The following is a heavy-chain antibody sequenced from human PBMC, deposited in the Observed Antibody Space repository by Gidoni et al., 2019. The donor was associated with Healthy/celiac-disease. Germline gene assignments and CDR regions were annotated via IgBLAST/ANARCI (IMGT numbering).Heavy chain of an antibody. J-gene: IGHJ4*02. CDR3: AREGIPRYSILFDY. D-gene: IGHD4-4*01. CDR2: IYSGGST. CDR1: RFTVSSNY. V-gene: IGHV3-53*01. Sequence: EVQLVESGGVLIQPGGSLRLSCAASRFTVSSNYMSWVRQAPGKGLEWVSGIYSGGSTYYADSVKGRFTISRDNSKNTLYLQMNSLRAEDTAVYYCAREGIPRYSILFDYWGQGTLVTVSS.